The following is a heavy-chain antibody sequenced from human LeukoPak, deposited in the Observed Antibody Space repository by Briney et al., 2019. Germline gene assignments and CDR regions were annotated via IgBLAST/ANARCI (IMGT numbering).Heavy chain of an antibody. CDR2: IYYSGST. Sequence: PSETLSLTCAVYGGSFSSYYWGWIRQPPGKGLEWIGSIYYSGSTYYNPSLKSRVTISVDTSKNQFSLKLSSVTAADTAVYYCASRAYYDILTGYFVGGNWAFDIWGQGTMVTVSS. CDR3: ASRAYYDILTGYFVGGNWAFDI. CDR1: GGSFSSYY. V-gene: IGHV4-39*01. D-gene: IGHD3-9*01. J-gene: IGHJ3*02.